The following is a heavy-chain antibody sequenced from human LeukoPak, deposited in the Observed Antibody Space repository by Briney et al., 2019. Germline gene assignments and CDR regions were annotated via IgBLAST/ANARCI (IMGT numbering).Heavy chain of an antibody. J-gene: IGHJ4*02. V-gene: IGHV3-23*01. D-gene: IGHD5-18*01. CDR3: AKKVDSYDTGFDY. CDR1: GFTFDDYA. CDR2: ISGSGGST. Sequence: GGSLRLSCAASGFTFDDYAMHWVRHAPGKGLEWVSAISGSGGSTYYADSVKGRFTISRDNSKNTLYLQMNSLRAEDTAVYYCAKKVDSYDTGFDYWGQGTLVTVSS.